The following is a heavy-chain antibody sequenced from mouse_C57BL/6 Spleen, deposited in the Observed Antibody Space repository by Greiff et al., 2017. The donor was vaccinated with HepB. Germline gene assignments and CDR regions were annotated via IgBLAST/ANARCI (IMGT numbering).Heavy chain of an antibody. Sequence: LVESGAELARPGASVKLSCKASGYTFTSYGISWVKQRTGQGLEWIGEIYPRSGNTYYNEKFKGKATLTADKSSSTAYMELRSLTSEDSAVYFCARGYYGYDYFDYWGQGTTLTVSS. V-gene: IGHV1-81*01. CDR1: GYTFTSYG. J-gene: IGHJ2*01. CDR2: IYPRSGNT. D-gene: IGHD2-2*01. CDR3: ARGYYGYDYFDY.